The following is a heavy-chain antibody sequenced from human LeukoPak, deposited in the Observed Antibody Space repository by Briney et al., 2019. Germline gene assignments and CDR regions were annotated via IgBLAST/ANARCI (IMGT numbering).Heavy chain of an antibody. CDR1: GFSLSTSGVG. J-gene: IGHJ4*02. V-gene: IGHV2-5*02. CDR2: IYWDDDK. Sequence: MVSGPTLVKPTQTLTLTCTFSGFSLSTSGVGVGWIRQPPGKALEWLALIYWDDDKRYSPSLKSRLTITKDTSKNQVVLTMTNMDPVDTATYYCARAGSGFGGGYFDYWGQGTLVTVSS. D-gene: IGHD3-16*01. CDR3: ARAGSGFGGGYFDY.